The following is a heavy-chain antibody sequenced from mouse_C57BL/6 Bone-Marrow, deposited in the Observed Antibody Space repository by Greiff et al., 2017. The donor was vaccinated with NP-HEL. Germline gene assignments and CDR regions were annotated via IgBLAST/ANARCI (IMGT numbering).Heavy chain of an antibody. CDR3: ARPGDYDEKAFAY. CDR1: GFTFSDYG. Sequence: EVMLVESGGGLVQPGGSLKLSCAASGFTFSDYGMAWVRQAPRKGPAWVAFISNLAYSIYYADTVTGRFTISRENAKNTLYLEMSSLRSEDTAMYYCARPGDYDEKAFAYWGQGTLVTVSA. J-gene: IGHJ3*01. V-gene: IGHV5-15*01. D-gene: IGHD2-4*01. CDR2: ISNLAYSI.